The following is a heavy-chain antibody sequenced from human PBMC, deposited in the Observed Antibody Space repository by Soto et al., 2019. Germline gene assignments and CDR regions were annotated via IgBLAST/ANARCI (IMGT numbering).Heavy chain of an antibody. CDR2: IYYSGST. D-gene: IGHD3-22*01. Sequence: PSETLSLTCTVSGGSVSSSSYSWGWIRQSPGKGLEWIGTIYYSGSTNYNPSLKSRVTISLDTSKNQFSLKLSSVTAADTAVYYCARDRYDSSAYYIDIWGQGTMVTVS. CDR3: ARDRYDSSAYYIDI. V-gene: IGHV4-39*07. J-gene: IGHJ3*02. CDR1: GGSVSSSSYS.